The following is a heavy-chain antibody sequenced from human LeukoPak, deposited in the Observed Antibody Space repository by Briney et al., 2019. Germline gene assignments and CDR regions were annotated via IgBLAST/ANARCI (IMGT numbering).Heavy chain of an antibody. CDR3: ARGGTVAVHWYFDL. J-gene: IGHJ2*01. CDR1: GYSFSGHY. V-gene: IGHV1-2*02. Sequence: ASVCDSCKASGYSFSGHYMDWVRQAPGQGLEWMGWINPNSGDTNFAQKFQGRVTMTRDTSINTAYMELSSLRSDDTAVYYCARGGTVAVHWYFDLWARGTQVPVSS. CDR2: INPNSGDT. D-gene: IGHD6-19*01.